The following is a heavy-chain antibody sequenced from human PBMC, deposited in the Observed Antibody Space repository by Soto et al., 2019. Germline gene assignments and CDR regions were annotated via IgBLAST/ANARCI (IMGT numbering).Heavy chain of an antibody. CDR1: GFTFSTYE. Sequence: GGSLRLSCAASGFTFSTYEMNWVRQAPGKGLEWVSYISTSGSTIYSADSVKGRFTISRDNAKNSLYLQMDSLRVEDTAIYYCARVNYYFDSWGQGTPVTVSS. CDR2: ISTSGSTI. V-gene: IGHV3-48*03. J-gene: IGHJ4*02. CDR3: ARVNYYFDS.